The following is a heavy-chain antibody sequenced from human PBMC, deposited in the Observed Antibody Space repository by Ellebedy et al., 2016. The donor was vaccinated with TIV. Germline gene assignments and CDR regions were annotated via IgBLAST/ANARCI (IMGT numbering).Heavy chain of an antibody. CDR2: IRGSGGST. CDR1: GFTSSSSA. Sequence: PGGSLRLSCAASGFTSSSSAMSWVRQAPGKGLEWVSSIRGSGGSTYYEDSVKGRFTISRDNSKNALYLQMNSLRAEDTAVYYCAKDYSGLRGLDVWGQGTTVTVSS. V-gene: IGHV3-23*01. CDR3: AKDYSGLRGLDV. J-gene: IGHJ6*02. D-gene: IGHD5-12*01.